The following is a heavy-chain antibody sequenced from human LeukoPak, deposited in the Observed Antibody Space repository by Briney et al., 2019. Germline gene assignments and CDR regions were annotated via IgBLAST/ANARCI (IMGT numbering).Heavy chain of an antibody. CDR2: MNPNSGNT. J-gene: IGHJ6*03. CDR3: VGEWDCSSTSCSTNYYYYMDV. V-gene: IGHV1-8*01. D-gene: IGHD2-2*01. Sequence: ASVKVSCKASGYTFTSYDINWVRQATGQGLEWMGWMNPNSGNTGYAQKFQGRVTMTRNTSISTAYMELTSLRSEDTAVYYCVGEWDCSSTSCSTNYYYYMDVWGKGATVTVSS. CDR1: GYTFTSYD.